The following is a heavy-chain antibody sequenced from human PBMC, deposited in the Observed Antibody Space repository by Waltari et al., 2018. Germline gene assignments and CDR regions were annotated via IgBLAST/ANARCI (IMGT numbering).Heavy chain of an antibody. CDR2: VHGSGRT. V-gene: IGHV4-4*02. J-gene: IGHJ5*02. CDR3: ARDRGRGLYLDT. CDR1: GDSVSSSYL. D-gene: IGHD2-15*01. Sequence: QLRLQESGPGLVKPSGTVSLSCAVSGDSVSSSYLWNWVRQSPQKGLEWIGQVHGSGRTNYSPSFASRVTVSLDTSKNLFSPEVTSATAADTAVYYCARDRGRGLYLDTWGPGTLVTVSP.